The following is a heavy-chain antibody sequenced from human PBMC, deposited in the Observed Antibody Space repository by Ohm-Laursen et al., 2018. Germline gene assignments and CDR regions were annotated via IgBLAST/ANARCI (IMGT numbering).Heavy chain of an antibody. CDR2: IWYDGSNK. D-gene: IGHD6-19*01. CDR1: GFTFSSYG. V-gene: IGHV3-33*06. J-gene: IGHJ4*02. Sequence: SLRLSCAASGFTFSSYGMHWVRQAPGKGLEWVAVIWYDGSNKYYADSVKGRFTISGDDSKNMLSLQMNSLRAEDTAVYYCAKCMGRSGDGVDYWGQGTLVTVSS. CDR3: AKCMGRSGDGVDY.